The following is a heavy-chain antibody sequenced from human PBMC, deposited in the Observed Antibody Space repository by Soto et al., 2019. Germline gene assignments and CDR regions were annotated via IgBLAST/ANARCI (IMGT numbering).Heavy chain of an antibody. Sequence: QVQLQESGPGLVKPSQTLSLTCTVSGASVSSAGRYWNWIRQHPGKGLEWIGDTYDSRTPYYNPSLKSRLTLSADPPKNRFSLKMTSVTAADTAVYYCATTSPQTGSRGAAAFDYWGQGTLVTVSS. CDR3: ATTSPQTGSRGAAAFDY. CDR2: TYDSRTP. J-gene: IGHJ4*02. CDR1: GASVSSAGRY. D-gene: IGHD6-13*01. V-gene: IGHV4-31*03.